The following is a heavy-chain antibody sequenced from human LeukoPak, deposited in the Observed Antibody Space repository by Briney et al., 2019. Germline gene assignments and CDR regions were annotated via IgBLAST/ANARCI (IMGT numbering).Heavy chain of an antibody. CDR2: ISTYNGNT. CDR1: GYTFTNYG. D-gene: IGHD6-13*01. V-gene: IGHV1-18*01. J-gene: IGHJ4*02. CDR3: ARDGPIPIAAAGTVWGY. Sequence: ASVKVSCKASGYTFTNYGITWVRQAPGRGLQCMGGISTYNGNTHYAQRFQGRVTMTTDTSTSAGYMELRSLRSDDTAVYYCARDGPIPIAAAGTVWGYWGQGTLVTVSS.